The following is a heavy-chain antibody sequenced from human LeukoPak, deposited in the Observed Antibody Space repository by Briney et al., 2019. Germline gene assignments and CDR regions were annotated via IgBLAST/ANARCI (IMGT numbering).Heavy chain of an antibody. CDR3: ARFGVPHGVDV. D-gene: IGHD3-3*01. Sequence: GGSLRLSCEASGFTFSSYWMGWVREAPGKGLEWVANIKQDGSEKNYVDSVKGRFTFSRDNAKNSLFLQMNSLRAEDTAMYYCARFGVPHGVDVWGQGTTVTVSS. V-gene: IGHV3-7*04. CDR2: IKQDGSEK. J-gene: IGHJ6*02. CDR1: GFTFSSYW.